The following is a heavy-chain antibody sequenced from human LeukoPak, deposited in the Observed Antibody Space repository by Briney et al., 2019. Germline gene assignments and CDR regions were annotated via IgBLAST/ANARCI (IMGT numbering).Heavy chain of an antibody. CDR3: ARRDISSGWSFDY. CDR2: IHTSGST. V-gene: IGHV4-4*07. J-gene: IGHJ4*02. D-gene: IGHD6-19*01. CDR1: GGSISNYH. Sequence: SETLSLTCTVSGGSISNYHWSWIRQPAGKGLEWISQIHTSGSTNYNPPLKSRVTMSIDTPENQLSLTIRSVAAADTAVYYCARRDISSGWSFDYWGQGILVTVSS.